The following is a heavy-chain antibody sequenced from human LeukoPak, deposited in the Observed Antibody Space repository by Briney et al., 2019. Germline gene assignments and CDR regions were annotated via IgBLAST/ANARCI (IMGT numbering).Heavy chain of an antibody. V-gene: IGHV3-9*01. J-gene: IGHJ4*02. D-gene: IGHD4-17*01. CDR3: AKGSPTVTTFDY. CDR1: GFTFDDYA. Sequence: GGSLRLSCAASGFTFDDYAMHWARQAPGKGLEWVSGISWNSGSIGYADSVKGRFTISRDNAKNSLYLQMNSLRAEDTALCYCAKGSPTVTTFDYWGQGTLVTVSS. CDR2: ISWNSGSI.